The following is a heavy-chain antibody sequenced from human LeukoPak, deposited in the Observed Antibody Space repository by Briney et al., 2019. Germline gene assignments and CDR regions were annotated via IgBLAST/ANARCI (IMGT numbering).Heavy chain of an antibody. V-gene: IGHV4-39*07. J-gene: IGHJ2*01. CDR1: GGSISSSSYY. Sequence: SETLSPTCTVSGGSISSSSYYWGWIRQPPGKGLEWIGSTYYSGSTYYNPSLKSRVTISVDTSKNQFSLKLSSVTAADTAVYYCAREDGRYWYFDLWGRGTLVTVSS. CDR2: TYYSGST. D-gene: IGHD5-24*01. CDR3: AREDGRYWYFDL.